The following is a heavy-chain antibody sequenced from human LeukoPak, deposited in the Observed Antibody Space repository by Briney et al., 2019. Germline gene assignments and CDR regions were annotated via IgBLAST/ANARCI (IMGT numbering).Heavy chain of an antibody. J-gene: IGHJ6*02. CDR3: ASSIVVTATLYYYYYGMDV. V-gene: IGHV3-21*01. CDR1: GFTFSSYS. CDR2: ISSSSSYI. Sequence: GGSLRLSCAASGFTFSSYSMNWVRQAPGKGLEWVSSISSSSSYIYYADSVKGRFTISRDNAKNSLYLQMNSLRAEDTAVYYCASSIVVTATLYYYYYGMDVWGQGTTVTVSS. D-gene: IGHD2-21*02.